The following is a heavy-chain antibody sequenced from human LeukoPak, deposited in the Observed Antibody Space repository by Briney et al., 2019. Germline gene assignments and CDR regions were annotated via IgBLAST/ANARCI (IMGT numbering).Heavy chain of an antibody. CDR1: GFTFSSYA. J-gene: IGHJ6*02. CDR2: ISYDGSNK. D-gene: IGHD3-10*01. Sequence: GGSLRLSCAASGFTFSSYAMHWVRQAPGKGLEWVAAISYDGSNKYYADSVKGRFTISRDNSKNTLYLQMNSLRAEDTAVYYCARDEVTMVRGVILGYNYYGMDVWGQGTTVTVSS. V-gene: IGHV3-30-3*01. CDR3: ARDEVTMVRGVILGYNYYGMDV.